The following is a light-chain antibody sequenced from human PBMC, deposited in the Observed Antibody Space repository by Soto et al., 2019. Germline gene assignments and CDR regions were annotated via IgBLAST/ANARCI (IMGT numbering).Light chain of an antibody. J-gene: IGKJ1*01. Sequence: IRMTQSPSSLSASRGDRGTITCRASQSISSWLAWYQQKPGKAPKLLIYKASSLESGVPSRFSGSGSGTEFTLTISSLQPDDFATYYCQQYNSYSWTFGQGTKVDI. CDR1: QSISSW. CDR2: KAS. V-gene: IGKV1-5*03. CDR3: QQYNSYSWT.